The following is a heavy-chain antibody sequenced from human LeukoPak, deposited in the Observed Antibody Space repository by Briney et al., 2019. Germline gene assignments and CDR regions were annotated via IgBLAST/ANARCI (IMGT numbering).Heavy chain of an antibody. CDR3: ARATYSGYDAYYFDY. J-gene: IGHJ4*02. D-gene: IGHD5-12*01. CDR2: INPNSGGT. CDR1: GYTFTGYY. Sequence: GASVKVSCKASGYTFTGYYMHWVRQAPGQGLEWMGWINPNSGGTNYAQKFQGGVTMTRDTSISTAYMELSRLRSDDTAVYYCARATYSGYDAYYFDYWGQGTLVTVSS. V-gene: IGHV1-2*02.